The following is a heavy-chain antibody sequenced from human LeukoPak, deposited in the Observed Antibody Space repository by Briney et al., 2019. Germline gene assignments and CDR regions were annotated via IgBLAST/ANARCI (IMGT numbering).Heavy chain of an antibody. J-gene: IGHJ6*02. Sequence: SETLSLTCAVYGGSFSGYYWSWIRQPPGKGLEWIGEINHSGSTNYNPSLKSRVTISVDSSKNQFSLKLSSVTAADTAVYYCATRADGREFYYGMDVWGQGTTVTVSS. CDR2: INHSGST. D-gene: IGHD3-10*01. CDR3: ATRADGREFYYGMDV. CDR1: GGSFSGYY. V-gene: IGHV4-34*01.